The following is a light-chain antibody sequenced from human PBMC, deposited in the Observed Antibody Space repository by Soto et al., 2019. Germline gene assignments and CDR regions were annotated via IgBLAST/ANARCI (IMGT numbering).Light chain of an antibody. CDR1: QGIRNG. J-gene: IGKJ4*02. CDR2: AAS. CDR3: LQQNSYPLT. V-gene: IGKV1-17*02. Sequence: DIQMTQSPSSLPASVGDRVTITCRASQGIRNGLGWYQQKPGKAPKRLIYAASTLQSGVPSRFSGSGSGTEFTLTISNLQPEDFATYYCLQQNSYPLTFGGGTKVDIK.